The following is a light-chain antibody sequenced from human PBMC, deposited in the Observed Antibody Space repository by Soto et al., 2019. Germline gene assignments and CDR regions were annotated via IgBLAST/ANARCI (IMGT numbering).Light chain of an antibody. CDR1: QSVSDR. CDR2: AAS. CDR3: QQYADWPKT. V-gene: IGKV3-15*01. J-gene: IGKJ1*01. Sequence: ETMMTQSPDTLSVSLGERATLSCRASQSVSDRVVWYQQKSGQAPSLLIYAASTRAAGVPARFSGSGSGTEFTLTISSLQSEDFAVYFCQQYADWPKTFGQGTKVDIK.